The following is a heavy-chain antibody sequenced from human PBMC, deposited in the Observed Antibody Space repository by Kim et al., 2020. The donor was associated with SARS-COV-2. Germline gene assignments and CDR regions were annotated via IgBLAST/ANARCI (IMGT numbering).Heavy chain of an antibody. V-gene: IGHV3-23*01. D-gene: IGHD3-22*01. Sequence: GGSLRLSCAASGFTFSSYAMSWVRQAPGKGLEWVSAISGSGGSTYYADSVKGRFTISRDNSKNTLYLQMNSLRAEDTAVYYCASPLDYYDSRGYYLALGAFDYWGQGTLVTVSS. J-gene: IGHJ4*02. CDR2: ISGSGGST. CDR3: ASPLDYYDSRGYYLALGAFDY. CDR1: GFTFSSYA.